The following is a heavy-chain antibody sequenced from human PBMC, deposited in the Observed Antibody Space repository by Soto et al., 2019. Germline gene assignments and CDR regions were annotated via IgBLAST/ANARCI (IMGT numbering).Heavy chain of an antibody. J-gene: IGHJ4*02. CDR1: GFIFSGYA. Sequence: QVQLVESGGGVVQPGRSLRLSCAASGFIFSGYAMHWVRQAPGKGLEWVAVISYDGNTQYYADSVKGRFTVSRDNSNNMLYVQMNNLRGEDTAMYYCAKETNAYESNFWGQGTLVTVSS. D-gene: IGHD5-12*01. V-gene: IGHV3-30-3*01. CDR3: AKETNAYESNF. CDR2: ISYDGNTQ.